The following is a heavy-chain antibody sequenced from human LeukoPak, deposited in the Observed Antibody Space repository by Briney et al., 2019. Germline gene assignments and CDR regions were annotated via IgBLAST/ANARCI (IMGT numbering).Heavy chain of an antibody. D-gene: IGHD2/OR15-2a*01. CDR1: GGSISSGGYY. Sequence: SETLSLTCTVSGGSISSGGYYWSWIRQHPGKGLEWIGYIYYSGSTYYNPSLKSRVTISVDTSKNQFSLKLSSVTAADTAVYYCARATFPLSYVCWFDPWGQGTLVTVSS. J-gene: IGHJ5*02. CDR2: IYYSGST. V-gene: IGHV4-31*03. CDR3: ARATFPLSYVCWFDP.